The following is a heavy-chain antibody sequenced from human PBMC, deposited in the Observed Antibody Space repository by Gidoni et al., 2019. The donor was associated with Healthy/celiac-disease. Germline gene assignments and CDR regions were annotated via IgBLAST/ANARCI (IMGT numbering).Heavy chain of an antibody. Sequence: QVQLVQSGAEVKKPGASVKVSCKASGYTFTSYYMHWVRQAPGQGLEWMGIINPSGGSTSYEQKFQGRVTMTRDTSTSTVYMELSSLRSEDTAVYYCARDRVLLWFGELFTADAFDIWGQGTMVTVSS. D-gene: IGHD3-10*01. CDR1: GYTFTSYY. J-gene: IGHJ3*02. CDR2: INPSGGST. V-gene: IGHV1-46*03. CDR3: ARDRVLLWFGELFTADAFDI.